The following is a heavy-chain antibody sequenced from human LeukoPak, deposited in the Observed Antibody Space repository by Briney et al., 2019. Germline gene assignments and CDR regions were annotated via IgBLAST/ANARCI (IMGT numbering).Heavy chain of an antibody. D-gene: IGHD3-22*01. V-gene: IGHV3-23*01. Sequence: GGSLRLSCAASGFTFSSYAMSWVRQAPGKGLEWVSAISGSGGSTYYADSVKGRSTISRDNSKNTLYLQMNSLRAEDTAVYYCAKTPDSSGYYYYFDYWGQGTLVTVSS. CDR1: GFTFSSYA. J-gene: IGHJ4*02. CDR3: AKTPDSSGYYYYFDY. CDR2: ISGSGGST.